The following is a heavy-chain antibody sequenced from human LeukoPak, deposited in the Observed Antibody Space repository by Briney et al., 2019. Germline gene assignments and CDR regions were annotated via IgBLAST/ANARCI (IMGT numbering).Heavy chain of an antibody. V-gene: IGHV4-59*01. J-gene: IGHJ3*02. Sequence: PSVTLSLTCTVSGGSISSSYWSWIRQPPGQGLEWIAYIYYRGSTNYNPSLKSRVTISVDTSKNQFSLKLSSVTAADTAVYYCARAYSSGWYGFAFDIWGQGTMVTVSS. CDR2: IYYRGST. D-gene: IGHD6-19*01. CDR3: ARAYSSGWYGFAFDI. CDR1: GGSISSSY.